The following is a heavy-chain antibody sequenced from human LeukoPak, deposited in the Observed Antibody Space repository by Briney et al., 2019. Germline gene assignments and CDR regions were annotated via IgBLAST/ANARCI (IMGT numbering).Heavy chain of an antibody. CDR2: IIPIFGTA. Sequence: SVKVSCKASGGTFSSYAISWVRQAPGQGLEWMGGIIPIFGTANYAQKFQGRVTITADKSTSTAYMELSSLRSEDTAVYYCARVALDPAAFDIWGQGTMVTVSS. D-gene: IGHD3-16*02. J-gene: IGHJ3*02. CDR3: ARVALDPAAFDI. CDR1: GGTFSSYA. V-gene: IGHV1-69*06.